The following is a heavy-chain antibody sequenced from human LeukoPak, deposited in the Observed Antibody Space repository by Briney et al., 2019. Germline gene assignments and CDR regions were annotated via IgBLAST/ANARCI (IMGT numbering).Heavy chain of an antibody. D-gene: IGHD4-17*01. CDR3: ARDEYGDFDY. Sequence: EASVKVSCKASGYTFTNYDINWVRQATGQGLEWMGWVNPNSGNTGYAQKFQGRVTMTRNTFINTAYMELSSLRSEDTAVYFCARDEYGDFDYWGQGTLVTVSS. J-gene: IGHJ4*02. CDR2: VNPNSGNT. V-gene: IGHV1-8*01. CDR1: GYTFTNYD.